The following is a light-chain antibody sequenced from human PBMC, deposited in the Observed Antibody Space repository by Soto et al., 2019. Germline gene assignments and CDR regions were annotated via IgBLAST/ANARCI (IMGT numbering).Light chain of an antibody. V-gene: IGKV3-20*01. Sequence: EIVLTQSPGTLSLSPGERATLSFRASQSVSNNYLAWYQQKPGKAPRLLIYGASNRATGIPDRLSGSGSGTDFTLPIRRLEPEDFAVYYCQQYGSSGTFGQGTKVDIK. J-gene: IGKJ1*01. CDR1: QSVSNNY. CDR3: QQYGSSGT. CDR2: GAS.